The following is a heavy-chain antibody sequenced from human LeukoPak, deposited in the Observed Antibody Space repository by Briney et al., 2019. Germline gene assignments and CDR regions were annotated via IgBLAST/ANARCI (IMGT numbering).Heavy chain of an antibody. CDR1: GFTFSSYA. V-gene: IGHV3-23*01. J-gene: IGHJ3*02. CDR2: ISGSGGST. D-gene: IGHD3-3*01. CDR3: AKAIILDFWSGYPLFAAFDI. Sequence: PGGSLRLSCAASGFTFSSYAMSWVRQAPGKGLGWVSAISGSGGSTYYADSVKGRFTISRDNSKNTLYLQMNSLRAEDTAVYYCAKAIILDFWSGYPLFAAFDIWGQGTMVTVSS.